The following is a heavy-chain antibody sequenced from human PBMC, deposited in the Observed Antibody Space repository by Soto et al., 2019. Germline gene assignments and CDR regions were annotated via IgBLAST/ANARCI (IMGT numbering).Heavy chain of an antibody. CDR1: GGSISSSNW. Sequence: QVQLQESGPGLVKPSGTLSLTCAVSGGSISSSNWWSWVRQPPGKGLEGIGEIYHTGSTNYNPSLKRRVTISVDKSKNQFSLKLSSVTAADTAVYYCASRYCSGGSCYGWFDPWGQGTLVTVSS. CDR2: IYHTGST. D-gene: IGHD2-15*01. V-gene: IGHV4-4*02. J-gene: IGHJ5*02. CDR3: ASRYCSGGSCYGWFDP.